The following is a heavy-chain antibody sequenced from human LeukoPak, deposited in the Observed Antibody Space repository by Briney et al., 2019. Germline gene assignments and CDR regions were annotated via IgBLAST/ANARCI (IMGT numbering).Heavy chain of an antibody. CDR3: ARAPVLRYFDWFSNWFDP. CDR2: INHSGST. V-gene: IGHV4-34*01. CDR1: GGSFSDYY. D-gene: IGHD3-9*01. Sequence: SETLSLTCAVYGGSFSDYYWSWVRQPPGKGLEWIGEINHSGSTNYNPSLKSRVTISVDTSKNQFSLKLSSVTAADTAVYYCARAPVLRYFDWFSNWFDPWGQGTLVTVSS. J-gene: IGHJ5*02.